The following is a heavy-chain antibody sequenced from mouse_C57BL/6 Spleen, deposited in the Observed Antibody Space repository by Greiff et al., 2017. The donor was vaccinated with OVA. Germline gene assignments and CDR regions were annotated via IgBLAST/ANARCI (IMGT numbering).Heavy chain of an antibody. CDR2: ISSGSSTI. J-gene: IGHJ4*01. CDR3: ARYSSRAMDY. CDR1: GFTFSDYG. D-gene: IGHD2-12*01. Sequence: EVKLVESGGGLVKPGGSLKLSCAASGFTFSDYGVHWVRQAPEKGLEWVAYISSGSSTIYYADTVKGRFTISRDNAKNTLFLQMTSLRSEDTAMYYCARYSSRAMDYWGQGTSVTVSS. V-gene: IGHV5-17*01.